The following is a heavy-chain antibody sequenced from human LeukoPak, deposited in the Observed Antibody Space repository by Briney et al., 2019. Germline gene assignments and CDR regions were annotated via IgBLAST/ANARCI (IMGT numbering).Heavy chain of an antibody. CDR3: ARTKWELLRPWRIFDY. CDR2: IYYSGST. J-gene: IGHJ4*02. D-gene: IGHD1-26*01. Sequence: SETLSLTCTVSGGSISSYYWSWIRQPPGKGLEWIGYIYYSGSTGYNPSLKSRVTISVDTSKNQFSLKLSSVTAADTAVYYCARTKWELLRPWRIFDYWGQGTLVTVSS. V-gene: IGHV4-59*01. CDR1: GGSISSYY.